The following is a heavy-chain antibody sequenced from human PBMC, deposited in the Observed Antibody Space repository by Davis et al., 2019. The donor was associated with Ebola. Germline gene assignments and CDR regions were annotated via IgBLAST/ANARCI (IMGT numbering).Heavy chain of an antibody. D-gene: IGHD3-10*01. CDR3: ARDAITMVQGVIITSRYFDL. Sequence: GGSLRLSCAASGFTFSAYYMSWIRQAPGKGLEWVSYISISGSTIYYADSVKGRFTISRDNAKNSLYLQMNSLRAEDTAVYYCARDAITMVQGVIITSRYFDLWGRGTLVTVSS. V-gene: IGHV3-11*01. CDR1: GFTFSAYY. J-gene: IGHJ2*01. CDR2: ISISGSTI.